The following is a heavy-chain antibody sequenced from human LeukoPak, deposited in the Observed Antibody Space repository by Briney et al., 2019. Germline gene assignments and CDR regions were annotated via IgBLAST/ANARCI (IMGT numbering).Heavy chain of an antibody. D-gene: IGHD1-14*01. CDR3: ARHDRSDSYAPRGFDY. V-gene: IGHV5-51*01. CDR1: GYSFTTYW. CDR2: IHPGESDT. Sequence: GESLKISFKGSGYSFTTYWIGWVRQMPGKGLEWMGSIHPGESDTRYSPSFQGQVTISADKSISTAYLQWSSLKASDSAIFYCARHDRSDSYAPRGFDYWGRGALVTVSS. J-gene: IGHJ4*02.